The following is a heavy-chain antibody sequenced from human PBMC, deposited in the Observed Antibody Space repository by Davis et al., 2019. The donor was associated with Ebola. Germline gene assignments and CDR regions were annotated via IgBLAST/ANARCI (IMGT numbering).Heavy chain of an antibody. CDR3: VAILEWLPDSYYYGMDV. V-gene: IGHV3-7*01. CDR2: IKQDGSEK. Sequence: PGGSLRLSCAASGFTFSRYWMSWVRQAPGKGLEWVANIKQDGSEKYYVGSVRGRFTISRDNAKNSLSLQMNSLRAEDTAVYYCVAILEWLPDSYYYGMDVWGQGTTVTVSS. CDR1: GFTFSRYW. D-gene: IGHD3-3*01. J-gene: IGHJ6*02.